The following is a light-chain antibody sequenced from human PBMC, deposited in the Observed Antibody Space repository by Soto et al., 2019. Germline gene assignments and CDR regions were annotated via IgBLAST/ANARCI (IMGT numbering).Light chain of an antibody. CDR1: QSIAAS. CDR3: QQYSTYSPLT. CDR2: DAS. J-gene: IGKJ4*01. V-gene: IGKV1-5*01. Sequence: DIQMTQSPSALSASVGDTVTITCRASQSIAASLAWYQHKPGEAPKLLIYDASALPRGVPSRFSGSGSGTEFTLTISSLQPDDFATYFCQQYSTYSPLTFGGGTKVDIK.